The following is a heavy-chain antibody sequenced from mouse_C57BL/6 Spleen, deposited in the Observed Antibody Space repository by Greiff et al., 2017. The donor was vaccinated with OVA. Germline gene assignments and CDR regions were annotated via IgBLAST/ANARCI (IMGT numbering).Heavy chain of an antibody. V-gene: IGHV1-82*01. J-gene: IGHJ4*01. D-gene: IGHD2-2*01. CDR2: IYPGDGDT. CDR3: ARDGYDGYYAMDY. Sequence: VKVVESGPELVKPGASVKISCKASGYAFSSSWMNWVKQRPGKGLEWIGRIYPGDGDTNYNGKFKGKATLTADKSSSTAYMQLSSLTSEDSAVYFCARDGYDGYYAMDYWGQGTSVTVSS. CDR1: GYAFSSSW.